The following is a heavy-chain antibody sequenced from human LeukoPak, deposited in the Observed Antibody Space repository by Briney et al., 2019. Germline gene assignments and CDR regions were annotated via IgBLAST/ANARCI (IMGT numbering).Heavy chain of an antibody. Sequence: SQTLSLTCAISGDSVSSNSAAWSWIRQSPSRGLEWLGRTYYRSKWYNDYAVSMKSRITINPDTFNNQFSLQLNSVTPEDTAVYYCARDSGYSRDFDYWGQGTLVTVSS. V-gene: IGHV6-1*01. CDR1: GDSVSSNSAA. CDR2: TYYRSKWYN. CDR3: ARDSGYSRDFDY. J-gene: IGHJ4*02. D-gene: IGHD5-18*01.